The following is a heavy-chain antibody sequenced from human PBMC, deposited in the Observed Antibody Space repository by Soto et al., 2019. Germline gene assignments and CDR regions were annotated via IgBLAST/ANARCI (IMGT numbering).Heavy chain of an antibody. D-gene: IGHD1-26*01. J-gene: IGHJ6*02. V-gene: IGHV1-2*04. CDR3: ARERIVGATTHYYYGMDV. CDR1: GYTFTGYY. CDR2: INPNSGGT. Sequence: ASVKVSCKASGYTFTGYYMHWVRQAPGRGLEWMGWINPNSGGTNYAQKFQGWVTMTRDTSISTAYMELSRLRSDDTAVYYCARERIVGATTHYYYGMDVWGQGTTVTVSS.